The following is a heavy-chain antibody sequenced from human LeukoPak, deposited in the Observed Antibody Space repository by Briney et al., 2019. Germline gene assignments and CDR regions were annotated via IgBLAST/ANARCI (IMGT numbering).Heavy chain of an antibody. CDR1: GGSISYQY. CDR3: ARGRGDYKSPNWFDS. J-gene: IGHJ5*01. V-gene: IGHV4-59*11. D-gene: IGHD4-17*01. Sequence: SETLSPTCTVSGGSISYQYWAWIRQPPGKRLEWIGYSYYSGSTTYSPSLKSRVTISVDTSNNLFSLELRSVSAADTAAYYCARGRGDYKSPNWFDSWGQGILVTVSS. CDR2: SYYSGST.